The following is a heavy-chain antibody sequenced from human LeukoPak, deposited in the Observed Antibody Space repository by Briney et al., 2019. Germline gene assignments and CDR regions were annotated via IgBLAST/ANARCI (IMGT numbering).Heavy chain of an antibody. Sequence: KPGRSLRLSCAASGFSFNSHGMHWVRQAPDKGLEWVAVISDDGSKGYYADSVKGRFTISRENSKNVLYLQMSSLRAEDTAVYYCAKDYSRGLPDYWGQGTLVIVSS. V-gene: IGHV3-30*18. CDR2: ISDDGSKG. D-gene: IGHD3-22*01. CDR3: AKDYSRGLPDY. J-gene: IGHJ4*02. CDR1: GFSFNSHG.